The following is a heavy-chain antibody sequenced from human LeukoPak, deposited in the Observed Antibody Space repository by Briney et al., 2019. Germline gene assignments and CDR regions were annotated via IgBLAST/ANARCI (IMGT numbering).Heavy chain of an antibody. J-gene: IGHJ4*02. Sequence: GGSLRLSCVVSGFTFSSYSMNWVRQAPGKGLEWVSSISSSSSYIYYADSVKGRFTISRDNAKNSLYLQMNSLRAEDTAVYYCASTYYYDSSGYYYVNDYWGQGTLVTVSS. CDR1: GFTFSSYS. D-gene: IGHD3-22*01. CDR3: ASTYYYDSSGYYYVNDY. V-gene: IGHV3-21*01. CDR2: ISSSSSYI.